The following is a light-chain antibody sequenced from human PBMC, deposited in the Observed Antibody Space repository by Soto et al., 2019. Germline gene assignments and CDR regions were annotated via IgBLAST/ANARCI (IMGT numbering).Light chain of an antibody. V-gene: IGKV3-20*01. Sequence: EIVLTQSPGTLSVSPGERATLSCWASQSVRSNLAWYQQKTGQAPRTLIYGASSRDTGIPDRFSGSGSGTDFTLPVSRLEPEDFSVYYCQQYGSSPFTFGPGTKVDIK. J-gene: IGKJ3*01. CDR3: QQYGSSPFT. CDR2: GAS. CDR1: QSVRSN.